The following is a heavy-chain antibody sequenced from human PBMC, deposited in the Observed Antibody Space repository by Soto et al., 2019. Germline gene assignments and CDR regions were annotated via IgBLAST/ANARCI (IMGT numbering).Heavy chain of an antibody. CDR2: IYYSGST. CDR1: GGSISSYY. Sequence: PSETLFLTCTVSGGSISSYYWSWIRQPPGKGLEWIGYIYYSGSTNYNPSLKSRVTISVDTSKNQFSLKLSSVTAADAAVYYCARAYFDWPYYYYMDVWGKGTTVTVSS. CDR3: ARAYFDWPYYYYMDV. J-gene: IGHJ6*03. D-gene: IGHD3-9*01. V-gene: IGHV4-59*01.